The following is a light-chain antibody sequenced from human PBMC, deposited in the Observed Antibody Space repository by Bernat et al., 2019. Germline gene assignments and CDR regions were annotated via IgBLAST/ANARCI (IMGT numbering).Light chain of an antibody. V-gene: IGKV3-20*01. J-gene: IGKJ3*01. CDR3: QQYSTSSFT. CDR1: QSVSSSY. Sequence: EIVLTQSPGTLSLSPGERATISCRTSQSVSSSYLAWYQQKPGQAPRLLIYGASYRATGIPDRFSGSGSGTDFTLTISRLEPEDFAVYYCQQYSTSSFTFGPGTKVDVK. CDR2: GAS.